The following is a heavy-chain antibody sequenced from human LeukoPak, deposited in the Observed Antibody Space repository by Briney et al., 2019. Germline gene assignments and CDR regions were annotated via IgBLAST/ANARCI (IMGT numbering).Heavy chain of an antibody. CDR3: ARDIFSGGGMDV. D-gene: IGHD3-9*01. J-gene: IGHJ6*02. CDR2: IWYDGSNK. CDR1: GFTFSSYG. Sequence: GGSLRLSCAASGFTFSSYGMHWVRQAPGKGLEWVAVIWYDGSNKYYADSVKGRFTISRDHSKNTLYLQMNSLRAEDTAVYYCARDIFSGGGMDVWGQGTTVTVSS. V-gene: IGHV3-33*01.